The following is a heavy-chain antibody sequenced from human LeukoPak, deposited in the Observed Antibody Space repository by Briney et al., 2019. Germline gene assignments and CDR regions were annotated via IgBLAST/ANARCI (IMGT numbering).Heavy chain of an antibody. J-gene: IGHJ6*02. Sequence: SSETLSLTCTVSGGSISSSSYYWGWIRQPPGKGLEWIGSIYYSGSTYYNPSLKSRVTISVDTSKNQFSLKLSSVTAADTAVYYCARDHPGGSGRRPGYYYGMDVWGQGTTVTVSS. CDR3: ARDHPGGSGRRPGYYYGMDV. V-gene: IGHV4-39*07. CDR2: IYYSGST. CDR1: GGSISSSSYY. D-gene: IGHD3-10*01.